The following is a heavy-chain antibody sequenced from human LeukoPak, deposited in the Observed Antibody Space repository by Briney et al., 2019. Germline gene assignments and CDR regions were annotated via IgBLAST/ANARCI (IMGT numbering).Heavy chain of an antibody. CDR3: ARVLWFGGRDYYYGMDV. CDR1: GYTFTGYY. V-gene: IGHV1-2*02. J-gene: IGHJ6*02. Sequence: GASVKVSCKASGYTFTGYYMHWVRQAPGQGLEWMGWINPNSGGTNYAQKFQGRVTMTRDTSISTAYMELSRLRSDDTAVYYCARVLWFGGRDYYYGMDVWGQGTTVTVSS. D-gene: IGHD3-10*01. CDR2: INPNSGGT.